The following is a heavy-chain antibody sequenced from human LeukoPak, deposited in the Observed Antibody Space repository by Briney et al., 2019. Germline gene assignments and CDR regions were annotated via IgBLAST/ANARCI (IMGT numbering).Heavy chain of an antibody. Sequence: ASVKVSCKTSGYTFTNFVISWVRQAPGQGLEWMGWVSGFNGNTNYPQKFQGRVSMTTDSSTSSAYMELTSLRSDDTAVYFCARGSITSRNFDPWRQGTRVTVSS. D-gene: IGHD2-2*01. CDR2: VSGFNGNT. V-gene: IGHV1-18*01. J-gene: IGHJ5*02. CDR1: GYTFTNFV. CDR3: ARGSITSRNFDP.